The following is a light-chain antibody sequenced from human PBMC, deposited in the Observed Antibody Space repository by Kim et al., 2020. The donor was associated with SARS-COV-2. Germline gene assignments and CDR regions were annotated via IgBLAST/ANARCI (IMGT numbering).Light chain of an antibody. Sequence: EIVLTQSPGTLSLSPGERATLSCRASQSVSTNHLAWYHQKPGQAPRLLISGASTRAPGVPDRFSGSGSGTDFTLTISRLDPEDFGVYFCQQFASSGYTFGQGTKLEI. CDR1: QSVSTNH. CDR3: QQFASSGYT. J-gene: IGKJ2*01. V-gene: IGKV3-20*01. CDR2: GAS.